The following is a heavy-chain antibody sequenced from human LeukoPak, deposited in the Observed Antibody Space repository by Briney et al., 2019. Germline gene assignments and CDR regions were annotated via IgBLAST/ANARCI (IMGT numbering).Heavy chain of an antibody. D-gene: IGHD3-16*01. CDR3: VRGSTLRHYQY. CDR1: GGSISSTTYY. J-gene: IGHJ4*02. V-gene: IGHV4-39*01. CDR2: IYYRGST. Sequence: PSETLSLTCTVSGGSISSTTYYWGWIRRPPGKGLEWIGSIYYRGSTSYNPSLKSRVTVSVDTSKNQFSLILSSVTAADTAVYYCVRGSTLRHYQYWGQGTLVTVSS.